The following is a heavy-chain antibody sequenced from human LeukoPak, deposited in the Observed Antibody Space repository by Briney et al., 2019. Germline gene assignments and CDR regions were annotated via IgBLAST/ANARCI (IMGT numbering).Heavy chain of an antibody. Sequence: GGSLRLSCTASGFTFSSYNMNWVRQAPGKGLEWLSSINIGGDYINYADSVKGRFIISRDNAKNSVYLQMNRLRAEDTAVYYRARDKDRTSAGRCYLPDDWGQGTLVTVSS. D-gene: IGHD2-15*01. CDR3: ARDKDRTSAGRCYLPDD. V-gene: IGHV3-21*01. J-gene: IGHJ4*02. CDR2: INIGGDYI. CDR1: GFTFSSYN.